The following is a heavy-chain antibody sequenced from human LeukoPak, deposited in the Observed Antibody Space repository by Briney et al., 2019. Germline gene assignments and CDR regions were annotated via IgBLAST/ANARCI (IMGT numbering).Heavy chain of an antibody. CDR2: INTNTGNP. V-gene: IGHV7-4-1*02. D-gene: IGHD6-13*01. CDR1: RYTFTSYA. CDR3: ARRRAIAAAGWFDP. Sequence: GASVKVSCKASRYTFTSYAMNWVRQAPGQGLEWMGRINTNTGNPTYAQGFTGRFVFSLDTSVSTAYLQISSLKAEDTAVYYCARRRAIAAAGWFDPWGQGTLVTVSS. J-gene: IGHJ5*02.